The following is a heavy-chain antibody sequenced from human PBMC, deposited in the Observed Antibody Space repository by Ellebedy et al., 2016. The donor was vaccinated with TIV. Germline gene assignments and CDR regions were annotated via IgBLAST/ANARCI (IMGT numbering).Heavy chain of an antibody. V-gene: IGHV5-51*01. D-gene: IGHD6-13*01. CDR1: GYSFTSYW. CDR3: AASPSPGGIAAAGIGLFDY. J-gene: IGHJ4*02. CDR2: IYPGDSDT. Sequence: GGSLRLXXKGSGYSFTSYWIGWVRQMPGKGLEWMGIIYPGDSDTRYSPSFQGQVTISADKSISTAYLQWSSLKASDTAMYYCAASPSPGGIAAAGIGLFDYWGQGTLVTVSS.